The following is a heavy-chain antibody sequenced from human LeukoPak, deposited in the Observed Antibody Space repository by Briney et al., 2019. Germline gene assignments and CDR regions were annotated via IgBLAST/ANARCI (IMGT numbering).Heavy chain of an antibody. Sequence: SETLSLTCTVSGGSISSYYWSWFRQPPGKGLEWIGYIYYSGSTNYNPSLKSRVTISVDTSKNQFSLKLSSVTAADTAVYYCARATSSSWNAFDIWGQGTMVTVSS. CDR3: ARATSSSWNAFDI. CDR2: IYYSGST. CDR1: GGSISSYY. V-gene: IGHV4-59*01. J-gene: IGHJ3*02. D-gene: IGHD6-13*01.